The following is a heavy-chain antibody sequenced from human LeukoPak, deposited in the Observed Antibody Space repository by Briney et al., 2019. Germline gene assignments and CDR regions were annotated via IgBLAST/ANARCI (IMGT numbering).Heavy chain of an antibody. V-gene: IGHV4-39*07. J-gene: IGHJ6*04. CDR2: IYYSGST. CDR3: ARVTGSGYLGMDV. D-gene: IGHD3-22*01. CDR1: GGSISSSSYY. Sequence: SETLSLTCTVSGGSISSSSYYWGWIRQPPGKGLGWIGSIYYSGSTYYNPSLKSRVTISVDTFKKQYSLKLSSVTAADTAVYYCARVTGSGYLGMDVWGKGTTVTVSS.